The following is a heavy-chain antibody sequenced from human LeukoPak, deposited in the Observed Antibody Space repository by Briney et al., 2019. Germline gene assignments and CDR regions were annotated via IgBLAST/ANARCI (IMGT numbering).Heavy chain of an antibody. Sequence: ASVKVSCKASGYTFTGYYMQWVRQAPGQGLEWMGWINPNSGGTNYAQKFQGRVTMTRDTSISTAYMELSRLRSDDTAVYYCARDHVVPAASWFHPWGQGTLVTVSS. CDR1: GYTFTGYY. J-gene: IGHJ5*02. V-gene: IGHV1-2*02. CDR2: INPNSGGT. CDR3: ARDHVVPAASWFHP. D-gene: IGHD2-2*01.